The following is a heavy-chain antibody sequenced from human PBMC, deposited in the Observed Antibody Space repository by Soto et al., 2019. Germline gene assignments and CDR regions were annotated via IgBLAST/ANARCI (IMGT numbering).Heavy chain of an antibody. CDR3: ARVIIAAQGDDY. CDR2: ISSSSSYI. CDR1: GFTFSSYS. J-gene: IGHJ4*02. V-gene: IGHV3-21*01. D-gene: IGHD6-25*01. Sequence: GGSLRLSCAASGFTFSSYSMNWVRQAPGKGLEWVSSISSSSSYIYYADSVKGRFTISRDNAKNSLYLQMNGLRAEDTAVYYCARVIIAAQGDDYWGQGTLVTVSS.